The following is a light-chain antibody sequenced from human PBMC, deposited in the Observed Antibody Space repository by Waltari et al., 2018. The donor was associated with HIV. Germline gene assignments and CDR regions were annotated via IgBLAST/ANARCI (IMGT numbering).Light chain of an antibody. V-gene: IGLV1-40*01. J-gene: IGLJ2*01. CDR3: QSYDRSLSGYVV. Sequence: QSLLTQPPSVSGAPGQRVTISCTGSSSNIGAGFDVHWYQQLPGTVPNLLIFFHIHRPSRVPHRFSGSKSGTSASLAIPWLQAEDEADYYCQSYDRSLSGYVVFGGGTKLTVL. CDR2: FHI. CDR1: SSNIGAGFD.